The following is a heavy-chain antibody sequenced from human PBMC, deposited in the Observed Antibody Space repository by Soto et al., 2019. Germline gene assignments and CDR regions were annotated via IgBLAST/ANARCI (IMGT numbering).Heavy chain of an antibody. CDR1: GYTFTDYD. J-gene: IGHJ4*02. CDR2: MSPDSGNT. V-gene: IGHV1-8*02. D-gene: IGHD1-1*01. Sequence: QVQVVQSRAEVKKPGASVRVSCKTSGYTFTDYDINWVRQAAGQGLEYMGWMSPDSGNTGYSQQFQGRVTMTSNTPTSPAHMELSSLTSEDTAVYYCEVTTGYWGQGTMVTVSS. CDR3: EVTTGY.